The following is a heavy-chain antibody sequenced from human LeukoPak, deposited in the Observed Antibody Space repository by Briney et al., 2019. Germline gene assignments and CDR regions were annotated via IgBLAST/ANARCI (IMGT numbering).Heavy chain of an antibody. V-gene: IGHV1-24*01. Sequence: ASVKVSCKVSGSSLNELSLYWVRQAPGKGLEWMGGFDVIDSETFYAQKFQGRVTMTEDSSTDTAYMELRSLTSDDTALYYCAAGRPYSLLDYWGQGTLVTVSS. CDR1: GSSLNELS. CDR3: AAGRPYSLLDY. CDR2: FDVIDSET. D-gene: IGHD5-18*01. J-gene: IGHJ4*02.